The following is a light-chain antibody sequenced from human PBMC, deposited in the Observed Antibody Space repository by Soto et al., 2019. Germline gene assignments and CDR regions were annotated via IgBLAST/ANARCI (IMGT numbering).Light chain of an antibody. V-gene: IGKV3-15*01. CDR2: AAS. Sequence: EIVMTQSPATLSVSPGERATLSCRASQSVSSNLAWYQQKPGQAPRLLIYAASTRATGVPARFSGSGSGTEFTLTISSLQSEDFAVYYCHQHNDWPPITFGQGTRLEIK. J-gene: IGKJ5*01. CDR1: QSVSSN. CDR3: HQHNDWPPIT.